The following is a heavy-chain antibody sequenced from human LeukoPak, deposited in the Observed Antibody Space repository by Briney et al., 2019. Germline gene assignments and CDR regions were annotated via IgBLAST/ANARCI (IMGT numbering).Heavy chain of an antibody. D-gene: IGHD2-2*01. V-gene: IGHV3-23*01. CDR3: ARDPPSYCSSTSCYEERFDY. J-gene: IGHJ4*02. Sequence: PGGSLRLSCAASGFTFSSYAMSWVRQAPGKGLEWVSAISGSGGSTYYADSVKGRFTISRDNSKNTLYLQMNSLRAEDTAVYYCARDPPSYCSSTSCYEERFDYWGQGTLVTVSS. CDR1: GFTFSSYA. CDR2: ISGSGGST.